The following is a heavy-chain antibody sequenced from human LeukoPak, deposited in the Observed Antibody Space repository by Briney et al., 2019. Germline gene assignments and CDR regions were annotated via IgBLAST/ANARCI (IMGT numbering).Heavy chain of an antibody. CDR1: GFTFSSYD. Sequence: VQPGGSLRLSCAASGFTFSSYDMHWVRQAPGKGLEWVAFIRYDGSNKYYADSVKGRFTISRDNSKNTLYLQMNSLRAEDTAVYYCAKGPGYSSSWYLAEEEDFDYWGQGTLVTVSS. D-gene: IGHD6-13*01. J-gene: IGHJ4*02. CDR3: AKGPGYSSSWYLAEEEDFDY. V-gene: IGHV3-30*02. CDR2: IRYDGSNK.